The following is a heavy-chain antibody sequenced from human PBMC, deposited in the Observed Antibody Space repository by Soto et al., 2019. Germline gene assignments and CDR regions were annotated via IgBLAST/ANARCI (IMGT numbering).Heavy chain of an antibody. CDR3: ARVPIDTYMIYWSDH. CDR2: IYFSGRT. Sequence: PSETLSLTCTVSGDSVSSGDYYWTWIRQPPGKGLEWVGHIYFSGRTNYIPSLESRVTISQDTSKNQFSLKLTSETAADTAVYYCARVPIDTYMIYWSDHWGQGTLVTVSS. V-gene: IGHV4-61*08. D-gene: IGHD3-16*01. J-gene: IGHJ5*02. CDR1: GDSVSSGDYY.